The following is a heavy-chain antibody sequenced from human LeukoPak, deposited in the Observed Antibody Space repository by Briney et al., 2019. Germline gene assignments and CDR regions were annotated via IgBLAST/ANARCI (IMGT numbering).Heavy chain of an antibody. CDR1: GFTVSSNY. CDR3: ARGKNTAMVDY. J-gene: IGHJ4*02. D-gene: IGHD5-18*01. V-gene: IGHV3-53*01. CDR2: IYSGGST. Sequence: GGSLRLSCAASGFTVSSNYMSWVRQAPGKGLEWVSVIYSGGSTYYADSVKGRFTISRDNSKNTPYLQMNSLRAEDTAVYYCARGKNTAMVDYWGQGTLVTVSS.